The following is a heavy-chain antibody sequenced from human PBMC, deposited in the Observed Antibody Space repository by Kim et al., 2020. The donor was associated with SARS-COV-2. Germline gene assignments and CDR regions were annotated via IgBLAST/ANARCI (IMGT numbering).Heavy chain of an antibody. D-gene: IGHD2-15*01. CDR2: ISSSSSYI. CDR3: ARDPGVVTPVA. J-gene: IGHJ4*02. V-gene: IGHV3-21*01. Sequence: GGSLRLSCAASGFTFSSYSMNWVRQAPGKGLEWVSSISSSSSYIYYADSVKGRFTISRDNAKNSLYLQMNSLRAEDMAVYYCARDPGVVTPVAWGQGTLVTVSS. CDR1: GFTFSSYS.